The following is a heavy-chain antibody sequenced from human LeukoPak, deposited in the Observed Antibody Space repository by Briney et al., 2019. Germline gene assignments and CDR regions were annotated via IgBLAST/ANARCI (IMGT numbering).Heavy chain of an antibody. J-gene: IGHJ4*02. D-gene: IGHD3-10*02. CDR1: GFTFSSHW. CDR2: INSDGSST. CDR3: ARGTMFPYYFDY. Sequence: GGSLRLSCAASGFTFSSHWMHWVRQAPGKGLVWVSRINSDGSSTSYADSVKGRFTISRDNAKNSLYLQMNSLRAEDTAVYYCARGTMFPYYFDYWGQGTLVTVSS. V-gene: IGHV3-74*01.